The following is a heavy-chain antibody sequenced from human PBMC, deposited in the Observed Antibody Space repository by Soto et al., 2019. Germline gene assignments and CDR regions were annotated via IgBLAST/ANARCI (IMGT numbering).Heavy chain of an antibody. CDR3: ARAVSTPYYYYGMDV. Sequence: SETLSLTCTVSGGSISSGDYYWSWIRQPPGKGLEWIGYIYYSGSTYYNPSLKSRVTISVDTSKNQFSLKLSSVTAADTAVYYCARAVSTPYYYYGMDVWGQGTTVTVSS. CDR1: GGSISSGDYY. CDR2: IYYSGST. V-gene: IGHV4-30-4*01. J-gene: IGHJ6*02.